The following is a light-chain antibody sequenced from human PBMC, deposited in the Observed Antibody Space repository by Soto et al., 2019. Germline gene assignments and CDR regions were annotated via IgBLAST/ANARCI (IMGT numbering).Light chain of an antibody. CDR2: EIS. J-gene: IGLJ3*02. CDR1: SSDVGAYNY. Sequence: QSALTQPPSASGSPGQSVTISCTGTSSDVGAYNYVSWYQQYPGTAHKLMIYEISKRPSGVPDRFSGSKSGTAASLTVSGLQPEDEADYYCTSYAGSNIWVFGGGTKLTVL. CDR3: TSYAGSNIWV. V-gene: IGLV2-8*01.